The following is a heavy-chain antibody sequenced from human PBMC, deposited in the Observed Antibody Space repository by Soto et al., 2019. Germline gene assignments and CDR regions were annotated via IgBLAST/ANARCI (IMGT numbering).Heavy chain of an antibody. CDR1: GFTFSSYG. Sequence: QVQLVESGGGVVQPGRSLRLSCAASGFTFSSYGMHWVRQAPGKGLEWVAVIWYDGSNKYYADSVKGRFTISRDNSKNTLYLQMNSLRAEDTAVYYCARDGGAKVPCDYWGQGTLVTVSS. CDR3: ARDGGAKVPCDY. V-gene: IGHV3-33*01. CDR2: IWYDGSNK. J-gene: IGHJ4*02. D-gene: IGHD2-15*01.